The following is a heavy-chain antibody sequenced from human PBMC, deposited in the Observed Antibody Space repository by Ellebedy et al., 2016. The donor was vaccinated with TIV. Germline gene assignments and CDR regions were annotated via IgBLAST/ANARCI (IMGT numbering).Heavy chain of an antibody. CDR1: GFTFGDYA. V-gene: IGHV3-49*03. CDR2: IRSKAYGGTT. J-gene: IGHJ4*02. CDR3: TRAVRYNWNDVAYFDY. D-gene: IGHD1-20*01. Sequence: GGSLRLSCTASGFTFGDYAMSWFRQAPGKGLEWVGFIRSKAYGGTTEYAASVKGRFTISRDDSKSIAYLQMNSLKTEDTAVYYCTRAVRYNWNDVAYFDYWGQGTLVTVSS.